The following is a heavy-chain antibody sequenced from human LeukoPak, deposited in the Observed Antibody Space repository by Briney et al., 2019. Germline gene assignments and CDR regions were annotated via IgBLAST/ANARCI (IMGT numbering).Heavy chain of an antibody. CDR1: GFTFSDHY. CDR2: SRNKANRYTT. Sequence: GGSLRLSCAASGFTFSDHYMDWVRQTPGKGLEWVGRSRNKANRYTTEYAASVKGRFTISRDESKNSLYLQMNSLKTEDTAVYYCARGYHSFDIWGQGTMVTVSS. V-gene: IGHV3-72*01. D-gene: IGHD2-15*01. CDR3: ARGYHSFDI. J-gene: IGHJ3*02.